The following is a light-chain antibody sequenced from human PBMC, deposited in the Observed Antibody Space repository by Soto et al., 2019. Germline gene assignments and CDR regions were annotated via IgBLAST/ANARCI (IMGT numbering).Light chain of an antibody. CDR3: RSYAGSNTVV. CDR1: SSDVGGYKY. V-gene: IGLV2-8*01. J-gene: IGLJ2*01. Sequence: QSALTQPPSASGSPGQSVTISCTRSSSDVGGYKYVSWYQQPPGRAPKLMIYEVSKRPSGVPDRFSGSKSGNTASLTVSGLQAEDEADYYCRSYAGSNTVVFGGGTKLTVL. CDR2: EVS.